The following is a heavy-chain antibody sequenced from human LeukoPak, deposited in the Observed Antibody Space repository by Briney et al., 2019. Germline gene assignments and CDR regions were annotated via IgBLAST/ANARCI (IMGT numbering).Heavy chain of an antibody. V-gene: IGHV1-24*01. CDR2: FDPEDGET. CDR1: GYTLTELS. Sequence: ASVTVSCKVSGYTLTELSMHWVRQAPGKGLEWMGGFDPEDGETIYAQKFQGRVTMTEDTSTDTAYMELSSLRSEDTAVYYCATAGLMGSYFDYWGQGTLVTVSS. D-gene: IGHD3-10*01. CDR3: ATAGLMGSYFDY. J-gene: IGHJ4*02.